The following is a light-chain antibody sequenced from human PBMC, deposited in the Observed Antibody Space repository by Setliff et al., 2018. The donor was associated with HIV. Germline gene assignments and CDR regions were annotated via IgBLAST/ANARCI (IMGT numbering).Light chain of an antibody. Sequence: QSVLTQPASVSGSPGQSITISCTGTSSDVGLYNFVSWYQQHPGKVPKLIIYDVTNRPSGISHRFSGAKSGNTASLTISGLQADDEADYYCSSFRTSRKFVFGTGTKVTGL. CDR1: SSDVGLYNF. V-gene: IGLV2-14*01. J-gene: IGLJ1*01. CDR2: DVT. CDR3: SSFRTSRKFV.